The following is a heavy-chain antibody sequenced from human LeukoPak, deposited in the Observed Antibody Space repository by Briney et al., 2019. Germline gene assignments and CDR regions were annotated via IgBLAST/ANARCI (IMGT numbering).Heavy chain of an antibody. CDR1: GDSVSSTSVA. CDR3: AKGLRLENWFDP. D-gene: IGHD5-12*01. CDR2: TYFRARWYK. Sequence: SQTLSLTCAISGDSVSSTSVAWNWIRQSPSRGLEWLGRTYFRARWYKEYAESVRSRVSINPDTSKNHFSLQLNSVTPEDTAVYYCAKGLRLENWFDPWGQGTLVTASS. J-gene: IGHJ5*02. V-gene: IGHV6-1*01.